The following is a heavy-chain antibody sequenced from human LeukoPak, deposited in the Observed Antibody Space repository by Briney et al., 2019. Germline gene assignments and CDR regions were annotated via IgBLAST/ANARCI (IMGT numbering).Heavy chain of an antibody. D-gene: IGHD6-19*01. CDR1: GFTFSRNS. CDR2: ISSSSII. J-gene: IGHJ5*02. CDR3: ARDPSVSGTGWFDP. Sequence: GSLRLSCGASGFTFSRNSMNWVRQAPGKGLEWVSYISSSSIIYYADSVKGRFTISRDNAKNSLYLQMNSLRDEDTAVYYCARDPSVSGTGWFDPWGQGTLVTVSS. V-gene: IGHV3-48*02.